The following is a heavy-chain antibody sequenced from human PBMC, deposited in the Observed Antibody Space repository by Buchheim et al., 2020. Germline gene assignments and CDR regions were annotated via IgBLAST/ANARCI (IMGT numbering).Heavy chain of an antibody. Sequence: QVQLVESGGGVVQPGRSLRLSCAASGFTFSSYGMHWVRQAPGKGLEWVAVISYDGSNKYYADSVKGRFTISRDNSTNTLYLQMNSLRAEDTAVYYCAKDTTKDGSGSYGVDPWGQGTL. D-gene: IGHD3-10*01. CDR3: AKDTTKDGSGSYGVDP. CDR2: ISYDGSNK. V-gene: IGHV3-30*18. CDR1: GFTFSSYG. J-gene: IGHJ5*02.